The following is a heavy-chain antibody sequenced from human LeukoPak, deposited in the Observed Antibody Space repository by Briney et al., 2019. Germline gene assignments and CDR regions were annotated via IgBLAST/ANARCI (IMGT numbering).Heavy chain of an antibody. CDR2: IYHSGST. D-gene: IGHD5-12*01. CDR3: ARDGGYGGYDDY. J-gene: IGHJ4*02. V-gene: IGHV4-59*12. Sequence: KPSETLSLTCTVSGGSISSYYWSWIRQPPGKGLDWIGSIYHSGSTYYNPSLKSRVTISVDTSKNQFSLKLSSVTAADTAVYYCARDGGYGGYDDYWGQGTLVTVSS. CDR1: GGSISSYY.